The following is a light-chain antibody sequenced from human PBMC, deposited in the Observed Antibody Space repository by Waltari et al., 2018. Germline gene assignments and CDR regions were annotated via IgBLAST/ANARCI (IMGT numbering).Light chain of an antibody. CDR3: QQDTTRPLT. J-gene: IGKJ4*01. CDR1: QSVSSK. V-gene: IGKV3-15*01. CDR2: GPS. Sequence: EIVMTQSPGTLSVSPGEGATLSCRASQSVSSKVAWYQQRPGQAPRLLIFGPSTRATGIPGRFSGSGSGEEFTLTISSLQSEDSGVYFCQQDTTRPLTFGGGTKVEI.